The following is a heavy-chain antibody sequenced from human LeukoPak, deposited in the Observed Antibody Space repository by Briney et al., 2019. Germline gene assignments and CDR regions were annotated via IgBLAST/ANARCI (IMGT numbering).Heavy chain of an antibody. CDR1: GFTFDDYA. CDR3: ARNKGYSSSWTPFDS. CDR2: ISWNSGSI. J-gene: IGHJ4*02. Sequence: PGRSLRLSCAASGFTFDDYAMHWVRQAPGKGLEWVSGISWNSGSIGYADSVKGRFTISRDNAKNSLYLQMNSLKTEDTAVYYCARNKGYSSSWTPFDSWGQGTLVTVSS. D-gene: IGHD6-13*01. V-gene: IGHV3-9*01.